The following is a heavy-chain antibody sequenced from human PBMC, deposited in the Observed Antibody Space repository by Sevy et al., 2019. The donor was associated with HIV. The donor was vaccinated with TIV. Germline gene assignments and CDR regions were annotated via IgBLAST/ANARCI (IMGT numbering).Heavy chain of an antibody. CDR1: GFTFEDYA. CDR2: INWNSGSL. CDR3: AKTPMTEAAPYFDF. D-gene: IGHD6-19*01. V-gene: IGHV3-9*01. J-gene: IGHJ4*02. Sequence: GGSRRLSCAGSGFTFEDYALHWVRQAPGQGLEWVAGINWNSGSLDYADSVKGRFTISRDDAKNSLYLQMDTLRTEDTALYYCAKTPMTEAAPYFDFWGQGTLVTVSS.